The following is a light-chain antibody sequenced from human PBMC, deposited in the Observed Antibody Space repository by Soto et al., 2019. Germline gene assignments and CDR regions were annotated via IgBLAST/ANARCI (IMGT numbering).Light chain of an antibody. CDR3: QQLNNYPWT. CDR2: AAS. V-gene: IGKV1-9*01. J-gene: IGKJ1*01. CDR1: QGISSY. Sequence: DIPLTQSPSFLSASVGDRVTITCRASQGISSYLAWFQQKPGKAPKVLIYAASTLQSGVSSRFSGSGSGTEFTLTITSLQTEDFATYYCQQLNNYPWTFGQGTKVENK.